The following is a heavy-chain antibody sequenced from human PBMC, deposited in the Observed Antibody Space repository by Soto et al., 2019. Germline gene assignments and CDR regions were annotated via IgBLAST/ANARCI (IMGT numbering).Heavy chain of an antibody. CDR2: IIPIFGTA. CDR3: ARDRYSSWGEEYYYYGMDV. CDR1: GGTFSSYA. Sequence: QVQLVQSGAEVKKPGSSVKVSCKASGGTFSSYAISWVRQAPGQGLEWMGGIIPIFGTANNAQKFQGRVTITAHKSTSTAYMELSSLRSEDTAVYYCARDRYSSWGEEYYYYGMDVWGQGTTVTVSS. V-gene: IGHV1-69*06. J-gene: IGHJ6*02. D-gene: IGHD6-13*01.